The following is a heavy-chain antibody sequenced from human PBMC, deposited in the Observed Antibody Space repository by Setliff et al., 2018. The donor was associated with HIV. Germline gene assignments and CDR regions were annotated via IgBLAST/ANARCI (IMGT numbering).Heavy chain of an antibody. Sequence: GGSLRLSCAASGFTFRSFAMSWVRQAPGKGLEWVSTITGSGGGRYYADSVQGRLTISRDNSKNTLYLQMNSLRAEDTALYFCARGLYYDNNPPAAWGQGTLVTVSS. CDR1: GFTFRSFA. D-gene: IGHD3-22*01. J-gene: IGHJ4*02. CDR3: ARGLYYDNNPPAA. V-gene: IGHV3-23*01. CDR2: ITGSGGGR.